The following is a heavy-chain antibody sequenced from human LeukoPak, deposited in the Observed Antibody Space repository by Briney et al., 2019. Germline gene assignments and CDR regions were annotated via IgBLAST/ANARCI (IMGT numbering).Heavy chain of an antibody. CDR2: ILSKAYGGTI. J-gene: IGHJ4*02. V-gene: IGHV3-49*04. D-gene: IGHD3-22*01. Sequence: GGSLRLSCTASGFTFGDYAMSCVRQAPGEGLGWVGFILSKAYGGTIEYAASAKVRFIISRNDSKSIAYLQMNSLKTVDAAVYYCTRVPLTYYYDSSGYYFLDYWGQGNLVTVSS. CDR1: GFTFGDYA. CDR3: TRVPLTYYYDSSGYYFLDY.